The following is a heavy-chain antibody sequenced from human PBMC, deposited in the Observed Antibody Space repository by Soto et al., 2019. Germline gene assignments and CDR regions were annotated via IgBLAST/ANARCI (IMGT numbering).Heavy chain of an antibody. V-gene: IGHV4-34*01. J-gene: IGHJ6*03. CDR3: ARVSRSGYVIRYHYYMDV. CDR2: IHRVGDT. CDR1: GGSFSGDY. D-gene: IGHD5-12*01. Sequence: QVQLQQWGAGLLKPSETLSLTCAVSGGSFSGDYWSWIRQPPGKGLEWIGIIHRVGDTTYNSSLKSRVTKSGDTSKNQFSLHLTSVTAADTAVYYCARVSRSGYVIRYHYYMDVWGKGTTVTVSS.